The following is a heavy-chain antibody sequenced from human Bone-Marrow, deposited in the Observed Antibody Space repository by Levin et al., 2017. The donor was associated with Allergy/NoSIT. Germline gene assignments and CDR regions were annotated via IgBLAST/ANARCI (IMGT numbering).Heavy chain of an antibody. CDR3: VRDGESDYGANSGFDY. Sequence: GGSLRLSCAASGFSFNTYTMNWVRQAPGKGLEWVSCISSRSSYIYYADSVKGRFTISRDNAKNLLYLQMNRLRVEDTAVYFCVRDGESDYGANSGFDYWGQGNVVTVSS. CDR2: ISSRSSYI. D-gene: IGHD4-23*01. V-gene: IGHV3-21*06. CDR1: GFSFNTYT. J-gene: IGHJ4*02.